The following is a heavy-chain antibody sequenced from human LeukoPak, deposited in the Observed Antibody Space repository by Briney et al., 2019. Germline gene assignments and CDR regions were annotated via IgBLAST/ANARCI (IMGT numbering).Heavy chain of an antibody. CDR2: ISSSSGYI. V-gene: IGHV3-21*01. J-gene: IGHJ4*02. Sequence: PGGPLRLSCAASGFTFSSYTTNWVRQAPGKGLEWVSSISSSSGYIYYADSVKGRVTISRDNAKNSLYLQMNSLRAEDTAVYYCARARDCSSTSCYAFDYWGQGTLVTVSS. CDR1: GFTFSSYT. D-gene: IGHD2-2*01. CDR3: ARARDCSSTSCYAFDY.